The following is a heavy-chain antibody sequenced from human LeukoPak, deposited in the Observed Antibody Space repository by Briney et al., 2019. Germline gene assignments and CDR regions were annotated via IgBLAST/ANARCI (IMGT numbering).Heavy chain of an antibody. D-gene: IGHD3-3*02. CDR2: IYYSGST. V-gene: IGHV4-30-4*01. J-gene: IGHJ4*02. CDR1: GGSISSGDYY. Sequence: SETLSLTCTVSGGSISSGDYYWSWIRQPPGKGLEWIGYIYYSGSTYYNPSLKGRVTISVDTSKNQFSLKLSSVTAADMAVFYCARHGRRYIFGPDFEYWGQGILVTVSS. CDR3: ARHGRRYIFGPDFEY.